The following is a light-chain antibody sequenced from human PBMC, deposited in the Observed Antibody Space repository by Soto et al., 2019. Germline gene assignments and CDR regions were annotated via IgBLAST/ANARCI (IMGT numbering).Light chain of an antibody. CDR3: QQYNNWPQT. V-gene: IGKV3-15*01. CDR1: QSVSSN. CDR2: GAS. Sequence: EIVMTQSPATLSVSPGERATLSCRASQSVSSNLAWYQQKPGQAPRLLIYGASTRATGNPARFSGSGSVTEYTLTMSSLQSEDFAVYYCQQYNNWPQTFGQGTKVEIK. J-gene: IGKJ1*01.